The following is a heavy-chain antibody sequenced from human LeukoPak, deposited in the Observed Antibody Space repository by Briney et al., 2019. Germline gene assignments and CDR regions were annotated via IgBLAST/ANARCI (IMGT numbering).Heavy chain of an antibody. CDR1: SGSISIYY. J-gene: IGHJ3*01. CDR2: IYTSGRT. CDR3: ARDAVIQLWFGAINR. D-gene: IGHD5-18*01. V-gene: IGHV4-4*07. Sequence: PSETLSLMCTLSSGSISIYYWVWNRQPAGKGLEWIGRIYTSGRTHYNPSLKSRVTMSVDTSKKQFSLKLSSVAAADKAVYYCARDAVIQLWFGAINRGGEGTMVTVSS.